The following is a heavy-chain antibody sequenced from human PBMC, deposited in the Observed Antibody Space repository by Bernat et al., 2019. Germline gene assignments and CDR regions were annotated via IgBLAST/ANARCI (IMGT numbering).Heavy chain of an antibody. D-gene: IGHD3-22*01. CDR2: IYYSGST. V-gene: IGHV4-39*01. CDR3: ARRGYYDSSGYYKY. Sequence: QLQLQESGPGLVKPSETMSLTCTVSGGSISSSSYYWGWIRQPPGKGLEWFGSIYYSGSTYYNPSLKSRVTISVDTSKNQFSLKLSSVTAADTAVYYCARRGYYDSSGYYKYWGQGTLVTVSS. J-gene: IGHJ4*02. CDR1: GGSISSSSYY.